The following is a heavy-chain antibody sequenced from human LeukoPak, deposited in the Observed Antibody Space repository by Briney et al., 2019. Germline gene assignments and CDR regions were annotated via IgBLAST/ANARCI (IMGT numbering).Heavy chain of an antibody. J-gene: IGHJ4*02. CDR1: GFPFETNA. V-gene: IGHV3-23*01. D-gene: IGHD5-18*01. CDR3: AKDWIQFNRVFDCFDS. Sequence: PGGSLRLSCATSGFPFETNAMSWVRQAPGKGLEWVATIGNTETFYADSVTGRFTISRDNSKNTVNLQMNRLRVEDTAIYYCAKDWIQFNRVFDCFDSSGQGTLVTVSS. CDR2: IGNTET.